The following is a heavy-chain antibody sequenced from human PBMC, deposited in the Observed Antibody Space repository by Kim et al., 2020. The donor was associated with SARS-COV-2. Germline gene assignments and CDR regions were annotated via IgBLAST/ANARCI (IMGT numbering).Heavy chain of an antibody. V-gene: IGHV4-34*01. CDR2: INHSGST. Sequence: SETLSLTGAVYGGSFSGYYWSWIRQPPGKGLEWIGEINHSGSTNYNPSLKSRVTISVDTSKNQFSLKLSSVTAADTAVYYCARGPDLITMIVVGRGNWFDPWGQGTLVTVSS. D-gene: IGHD3-22*01. CDR3: ARGPDLITMIVVGRGNWFDP. CDR1: GGSFSGYY. J-gene: IGHJ5*02.